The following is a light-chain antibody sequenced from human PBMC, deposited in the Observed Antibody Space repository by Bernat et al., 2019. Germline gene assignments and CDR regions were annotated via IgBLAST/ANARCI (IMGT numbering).Light chain of an antibody. J-gene: IGKJ2*01. Sequence: AIRMTQSPSSFSSSTGDRVTISCRASQGISSYLAWYQQKPGKAPKLLIYAASTLQSGVPSRFSGSGSGTDFSLTITCLQSGDFAIYYCQQYYSYPYTFGQGTTLEI. CDR3: QQYYSYPYT. V-gene: IGKV1-8*01. CDR1: QGISSY. CDR2: AAS.